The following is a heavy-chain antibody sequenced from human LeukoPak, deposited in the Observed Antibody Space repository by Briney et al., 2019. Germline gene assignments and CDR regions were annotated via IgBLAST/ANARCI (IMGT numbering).Heavy chain of an antibody. D-gene: IGHD1-26*01. J-gene: IGHJ5*02. CDR2: VNYMGST. Sequence: SETLSLTCTVSGGSISTYYWSWIRQPPGKGLEWIGYVNYMGSTTYNPSLKSRVTISVDTSKNQFSLKLSAVTAADTAMYYCAGDIPGYASYFDPWGQGTLVTVSS. V-gene: IGHV4-59*01. CDR1: GGSISTYY. CDR3: AGDIPGYASYFDP.